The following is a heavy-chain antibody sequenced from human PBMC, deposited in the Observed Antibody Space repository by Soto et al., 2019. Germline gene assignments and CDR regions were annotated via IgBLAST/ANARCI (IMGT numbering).Heavy chain of an antibody. D-gene: IGHD6-19*01. CDR1: GYTFTSYG. CDR3: ARHSQDDWLVRPYYGMDV. Sequence: QVQLVQSGAEVKKPGASVKVSCKASGYTFTSYGISWVRQAPGQGLECMGWISGCNGNTNYAQKVQGRVNMTTETSTSTAYMELRSVRSDDTAFDDCARHSQDDWLVRPYYGMDVWGQGTMVTVSS. J-gene: IGHJ6*02. V-gene: IGHV1-18*04. CDR2: ISGCNGNT.